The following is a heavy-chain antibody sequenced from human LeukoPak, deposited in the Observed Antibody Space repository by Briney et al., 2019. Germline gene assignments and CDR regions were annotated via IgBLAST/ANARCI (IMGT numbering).Heavy chain of an antibody. CDR2: INPNSGGT. V-gene: IGHV1-2*02. CDR3: ASTDHYYYDSSGYYSDYFDY. CDR1: GYTFTGYY. Sequence: GASVKVSCKASGYTFTGYYMHWVRQAHGQGLEWMGWINPNSGGTNYAQKFQGRVTMTRDTSISTAYMELSRLRSDDTAVYYCASTDHYYYDSSGYYSDYFDYWGQGTLVTVSS. D-gene: IGHD3-22*01. J-gene: IGHJ4*02.